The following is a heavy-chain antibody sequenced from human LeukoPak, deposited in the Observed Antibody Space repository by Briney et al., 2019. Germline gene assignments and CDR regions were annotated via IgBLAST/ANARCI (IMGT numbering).Heavy chain of an antibody. J-gene: IGHJ6*03. Sequence: SETLSLTCTVSGGSISDYYWSWIRQPPGKGLEWIGYIYVTGTTNYHPSLKSRVTISIDTSKSQISLELTSVTAADTAVYYCARHIGGGIEDMDVWGKGTKVTVSS. CDR2: IYVTGTT. V-gene: IGHV4-59*08. CDR1: GGSISDYY. D-gene: IGHD3-16*02. CDR3: ARHIGGGIEDMDV.